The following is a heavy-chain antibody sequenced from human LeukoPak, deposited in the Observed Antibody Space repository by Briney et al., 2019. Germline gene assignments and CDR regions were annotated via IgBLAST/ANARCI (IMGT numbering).Heavy chain of an antibody. CDR3: ARDQYSSSWYWFDP. Sequence: GRSLRLSCAASGFTFSSYAMHWVRQAPGKGLEWVAVISYDGSNKYYADSVKGRFTISRDNSKNTLYLQINSLRAEDTAVYYCARDQYSSSWYWFDPWGQGTLVTVSS. V-gene: IGHV3-30*01. D-gene: IGHD6-13*01. CDR2: ISYDGSNK. CDR1: GFTFSSYA. J-gene: IGHJ5*02.